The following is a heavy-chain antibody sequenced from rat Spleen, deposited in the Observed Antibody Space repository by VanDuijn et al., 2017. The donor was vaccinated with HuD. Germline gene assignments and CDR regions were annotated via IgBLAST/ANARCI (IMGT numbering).Heavy chain of an antibody. Sequence: EVQLVESGGGLVQPGRSLKLSCAASGFTFSNYDMAWVRQAPTKGLEWVAIISYDGSSTNCRDSLKGRFTISRDNAKSTLYLQMDSLGSEDTATYYCARRTKNYSNYRGFGYWGQGTLVSVSS. CDR1: GFTFSNYD. CDR3: ARRTKNYSNYRGFGY. V-gene: IGHV5-29*01. J-gene: IGHJ3*01. D-gene: IGHD1-2*01. CDR2: ISYDGSST.